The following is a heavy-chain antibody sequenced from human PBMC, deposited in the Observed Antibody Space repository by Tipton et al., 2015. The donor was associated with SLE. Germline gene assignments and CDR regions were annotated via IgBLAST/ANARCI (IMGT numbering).Heavy chain of an antibody. CDR3: ARVEGGTPYYYDSAGFDS. D-gene: IGHD3-22*01. CDR2: IFSSGTT. Sequence: TLSLTCTVSGDSMKSHYWTWIRQPPGKGLEYVGYIFSSGTTNYNPSLKSRVTISVDTSKNQFSLRLTSVTAADTAVYYCARVEGGTPYYYDSAGFDSWGHGTLVTVSS. V-gene: IGHV4-59*11. CDR1: GDSMKSHY. J-gene: IGHJ4*01.